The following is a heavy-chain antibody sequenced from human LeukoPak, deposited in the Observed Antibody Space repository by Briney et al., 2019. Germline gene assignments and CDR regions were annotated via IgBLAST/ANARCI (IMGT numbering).Heavy chain of an antibody. CDR1: GFTFSSYW. CDR2: INSDGSST. CDR3: ARGADSNGYAVLDY. V-gene: IGHV3-74*01. Sequence: PGGSLRLSCAASGFTFSSYWMHWARQAPGKGQVWVSDINSDGSSTNYADSVKGRFTISRDNAKNTLYLQMNSLRAEDTAVYYCARGADSNGYAVLDYWGQGTLVTVSS. J-gene: IGHJ4*02. D-gene: IGHD3-22*01.